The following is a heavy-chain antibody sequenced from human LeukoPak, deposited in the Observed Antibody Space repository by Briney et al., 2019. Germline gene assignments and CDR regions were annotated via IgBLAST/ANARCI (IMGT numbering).Heavy chain of an antibody. D-gene: IGHD2-8*01. CDR1: GYTLTELS. Sequence: ASVKVSCKVSGYTLTELSMHWVRQAPGKGLEWMGGFDPEDGETIYAQEFQGRVTMTEDTSTDTAYMELSSLRSEDTAVYYCATDREMGYYYGMDVWGQGTTVTVSS. CDR3: ATDREMGYYYGMDV. CDR2: FDPEDGET. V-gene: IGHV1-24*01. J-gene: IGHJ6*02.